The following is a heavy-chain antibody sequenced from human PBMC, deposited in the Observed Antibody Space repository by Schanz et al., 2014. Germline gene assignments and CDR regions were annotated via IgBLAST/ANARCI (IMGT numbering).Heavy chain of an antibody. D-gene: IGHD3-10*01. Sequence: EVPLLESGGCLVQPGGSLRLSCEASGFTFSSFAMSWVRQAPGKGLEWVSYIGGSGSDTYYADSVRGRFTISRDNSKNMLYLQMNSLRADDTAVYYCAKKGGDYGSGSYQIIDDWGQGTLVTVSS. CDR2: IGGSGSDT. J-gene: IGHJ4*02. V-gene: IGHV3-23*01. CDR1: GFTFSSFA. CDR3: AKKGGDYGSGSYQIIDD.